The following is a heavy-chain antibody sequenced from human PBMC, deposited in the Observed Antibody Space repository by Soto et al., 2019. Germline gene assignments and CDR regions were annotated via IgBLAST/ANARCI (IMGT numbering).Heavy chain of an antibody. J-gene: IGHJ4*02. Sequence: QVQLVESGGGVVQPGRSLRLSCAASGFTFSPYTMHWVRQTPGKGLEWVAVISYDGGDKYYADSVRGRFTISRDNSKNTLFLQMNNLRAEDTALYYCARGGGFCGADCYKGGIDYWGQGALVTVSS. D-gene: IGHD2-21*02. CDR3: ARGGGFCGADCYKGGIDY. V-gene: IGHV3-30-3*01. CDR1: GFTFSPYT. CDR2: ISYDGGDK.